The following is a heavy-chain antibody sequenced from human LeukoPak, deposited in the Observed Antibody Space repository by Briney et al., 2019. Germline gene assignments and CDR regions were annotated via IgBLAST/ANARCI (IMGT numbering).Heavy chain of an antibody. V-gene: IGHV4-34*01. CDR1: GGSFSGHY. CDR2: INHSGST. Sequence: SETLSLTCAVYGGSFSGHYWSWIRRPPGKGLEWIGEINHSGSTNYNPSLKSRVSISVDTSKNQFSLKVSSVTAADTAVYYCASGMIPFQEWGQGTLVIVSS. CDR3: ASGMIPFQE. J-gene: IGHJ1*01. D-gene: IGHD3-16*01.